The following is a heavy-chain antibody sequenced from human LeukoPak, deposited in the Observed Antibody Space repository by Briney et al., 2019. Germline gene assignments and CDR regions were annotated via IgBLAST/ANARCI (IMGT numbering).Heavy chain of an antibody. CDR1: GFTFSRDI. D-gene: IGHD6-6*01. CDR3: ARASSIAARLVRYFDL. V-gene: IGHV3-21*06. CDR2: ISTSGTYI. Sequence: GGSLRLSCAVSGFTFSRDIMTWVRQAPGKGLEWISSISTSGTYIYYADSVKGRFTISRDNAKNSIFLEMNSLRADDTGVYYCARASSIAARLVRYFDLWGRGTLVTVSS. J-gene: IGHJ2*01.